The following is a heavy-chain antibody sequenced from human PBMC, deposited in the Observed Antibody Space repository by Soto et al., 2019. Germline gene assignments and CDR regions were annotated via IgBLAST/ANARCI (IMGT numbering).Heavy chain of an antibody. J-gene: IGHJ6*02. V-gene: IGHV3-30*18. CDR2: ISYDGSNK. Sequence: QVPLVESGGGVVQPGRSLRLSCAASGFTFSSYGMHWVRQAPGKGLEWVAVISYDGSNKYYADSVKGRFTISRDNSKNTLYLQMNSLRAEDTAVYYCAKDPAAQYSSGWYNYYYYGMDVWGQGTTVTVSS. D-gene: IGHD6-19*01. CDR3: AKDPAAQYSSGWYNYYYYGMDV. CDR1: GFTFSSYG.